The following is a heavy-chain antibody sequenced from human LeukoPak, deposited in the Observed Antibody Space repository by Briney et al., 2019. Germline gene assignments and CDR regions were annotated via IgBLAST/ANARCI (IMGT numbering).Heavy chain of an antibody. D-gene: IGHD1-14*01. CDR3: SKPQSSRPGDFDY. Sequence: GGSLRLSCTASGFTFGSYSMNWVRQSPGRGLEWISSISGNGTSIKFANSLKGRFSVSRDNAKSSVYLHLSSLRAEDSGIYYCSKPQSSRPGDFDYWGQGILVTVTS. CDR2: ISGNGTSI. J-gene: IGHJ4*02. CDR1: GFTFGSYS. V-gene: IGHV3-21*01.